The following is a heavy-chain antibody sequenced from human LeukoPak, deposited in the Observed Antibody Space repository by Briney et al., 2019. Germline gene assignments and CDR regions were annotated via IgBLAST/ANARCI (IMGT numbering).Heavy chain of an antibody. J-gene: IGHJ5*01. D-gene: IGHD2-15*01. CDR1: GYTFTGYY. V-gene: IGHV1-69*04. CDR3: AREVVVVASYFDS. CDR2: IIPILGIA. Sequence: SVKVSCKASGYTFTGYYMHWVRQAPGQGLEWMGRIIPILGIANYAQKFQGRVTITADKSTSTAYMELSSLRSEDTAVYYCAREVVVVASYFDSWGQGTLVTVSS.